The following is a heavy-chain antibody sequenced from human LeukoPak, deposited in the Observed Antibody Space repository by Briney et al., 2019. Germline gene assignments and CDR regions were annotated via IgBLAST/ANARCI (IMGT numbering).Heavy chain of an antibody. CDR3: ARADYYDSSGYRQNWYFDL. J-gene: IGHJ2*01. V-gene: IGHV4-31*03. CDR2: IYYSGST. CDR1: GGSISSGGYY. D-gene: IGHD3-22*01. Sequence: SKTLSLTCTVSGGSISSGGYYWSWIRQHPGKGLEWIGYIYYSGSTYYNPSLKSRVTISVDTSKNQFSLKLSSVTAADTAVYYCARADYYDSSGYRQNWYFDLWGRGTLVTVSS.